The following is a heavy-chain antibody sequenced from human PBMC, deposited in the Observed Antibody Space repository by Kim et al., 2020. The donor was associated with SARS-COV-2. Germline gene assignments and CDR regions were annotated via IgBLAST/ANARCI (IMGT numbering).Heavy chain of an antibody. CDR1: GGSISSSSYY. CDR3: ETSITLLGYFDL. J-gene: IGHJ2*01. Sequence: SETLSLTCTVSGGSISSSSYYWGWIRQPPGKGLEWIGSIYYSGSTYYNPSLKSRVTISVDTSKNQFSLKLSSVTAADTAVYYCETSITLLGYFDLWGRGTLVTVSS. D-gene: IGHD2-8*02. V-gene: IGHV4-39*01. CDR2: IYYSGST.